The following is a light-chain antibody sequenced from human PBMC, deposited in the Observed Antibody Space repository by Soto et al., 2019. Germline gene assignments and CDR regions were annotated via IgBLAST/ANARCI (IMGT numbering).Light chain of an antibody. Sequence: QSALTQPPSVSGAPGQTVSISCTGSRSHLGTGYDVHWYQQFPGRAPKLLIYADNKRPSGVPDRISGSKSGTSASLALAGLQAEDEAYYYCQSYDVRLRAWVLGGGTKFTVL. CDR3: QSYDVRLRAWV. V-gene: IGLV1-40*01. CDR2: ADN. J-gene: IGLJ3*02. CDR1: RSHLGTGYD.